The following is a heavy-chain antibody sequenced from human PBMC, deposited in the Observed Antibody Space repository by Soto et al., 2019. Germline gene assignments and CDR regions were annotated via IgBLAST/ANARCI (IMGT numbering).Heavy chain of an antibody. Sequence: ASVKVSCKASGYTFTSYAMHWVRQAPGQRLEWMGWINAGNGNTKYSQKLQGRVTITRDTSASTAYMELSSLRSEDTAVYYCARNSLGVAAAGTRFSYYYGMDVWGQGTTVTVSS. CDR3: ARNSLGVAAAGTRFSYYYGMDV. CDR2: INAGNGNT. CDR1: GYTFTSYA. V-gene: IGHV1-3*01. D-gene: IGHD6-13*01. J-gene: IGHJ6*02.